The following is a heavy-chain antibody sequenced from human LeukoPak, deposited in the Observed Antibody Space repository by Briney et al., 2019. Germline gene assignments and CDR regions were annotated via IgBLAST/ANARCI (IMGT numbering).Heavy chain of an antibody. V-gene: IGHV3-48*01. CDR2: ISSSSSTI. CDR3: ARDGYDYVWGSYRRPLDY. CDR1: GFTFSSYS. Sequence: GGSLRLSCAASGFTFSSYSMNWVGQAPGKGLEWVSYISSSSSTIYYADSMKGRFTISRDNSKNTLYLQMNSLRAEDTAVYYCARDGYDYVWGSYRRPLDYWGQGTLVTVSS. J-gene: IGHJ4*02. D-gene: IGHD3-16*02.